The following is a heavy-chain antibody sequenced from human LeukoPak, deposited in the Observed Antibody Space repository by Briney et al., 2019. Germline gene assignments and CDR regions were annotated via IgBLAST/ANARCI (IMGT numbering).Heavy chain of an antibody. Sequence: SETLSLTCTVSGGSISGSSYYWGWIRQPPGKGLEWIGSIYYSGSTYYNPSLKSRVTISVDTSKNQFSLKLSSVTAADTAVYYCASAAYGDGRFDYWGQGTLVTVSS. CDR1: GGSISGSSYY. J-gene: IGHJ4*02. CDR2: IYYSGST. CDR3: ASAAYGDGRFDY. D-gene: IGHD4-17*01. V-gene: IGHV4-39*07.